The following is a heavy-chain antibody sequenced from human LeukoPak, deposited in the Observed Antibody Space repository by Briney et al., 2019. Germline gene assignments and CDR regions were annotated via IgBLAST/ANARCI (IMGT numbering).Heavy chain of an antibody. CDR2: MNPNSGNT. D-gene: IGHD2-2*01. Sequence: ASVKVSCKASGYTFTSYDINWVRQATGQGLEWMGWMNPNSGNTGYAQKFQGRVTITRNTSISTAYMELSSLRSEDTAVYYCARGKRRYCSGTSCHYYFDYWGQGTLVTVSS. J-gene: IGHJ4*02. CDR1: GYTFTSYD. CDR3: ARGKRRYCSGTSCHYYFDY. V-gene: IGHV1-8*03.